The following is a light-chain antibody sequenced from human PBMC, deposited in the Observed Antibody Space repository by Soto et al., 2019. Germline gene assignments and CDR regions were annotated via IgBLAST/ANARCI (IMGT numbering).Light chain of an antibody. Sequence: SSELTQPPSVSVAPGETARISCGGNNIGSKGVHWYQQKPGQAPVLVIYSDTDLPPVIPERFSGSNSANMATLTISRVEAGDEADYYCQVWDSGSAHVVFGGGTNLTVL. CDR3: QVWDSGSAHVV. J-gene: IGLJ2*01. CDR1: NIGSKG. V-gene: IGLV3-21*01. CDR2: SDT.